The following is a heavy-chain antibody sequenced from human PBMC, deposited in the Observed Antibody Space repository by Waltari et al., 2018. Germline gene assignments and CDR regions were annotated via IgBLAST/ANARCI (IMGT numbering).Heavy chain of an antibody. CDR1: EYTSAGFS. CDR3: HLTGRNIVVMAGTSPSFYSYIDV. CDR2: LDPKDGHV. J-gene: IGHJ6*03. V-gene: IGHV1-24*01. Sequence: QSQGERSGAGVRRLGPPWRFPCKFPEYTSAGFSIHWGGGAPGKGLEWMGRLDPKDGHVVHAQNFQGRVTMTEDSSTDTAYMELSSLRPEDTALYYCHLTGRNIVVMAGTSPSFYSYIDVWGRGTTVTVSS. D-gene: IGHD2-15*01.